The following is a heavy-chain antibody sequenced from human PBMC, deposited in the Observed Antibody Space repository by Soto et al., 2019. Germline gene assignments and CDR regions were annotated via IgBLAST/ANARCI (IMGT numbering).Heavy chain of an antibody. J-gene: IGHJ4*02. CDR1: SGSFSGFY. Sequence: SETLSLTCSIYSGSFSGFYWSWIRQPPGKRLEWIGEISQSGSTNYNPSLKSQVSISVDTSKNQFSLNLTSVTAADTAVYYCARAPKVSGSSQTRPDFWGQGALVTVSS. V-gene: IGHV4-34*01. CDR2: ISQSGST. D-gene: IGHD6-6*01. CDR3: ARAPKVSGSSQTRPDF.